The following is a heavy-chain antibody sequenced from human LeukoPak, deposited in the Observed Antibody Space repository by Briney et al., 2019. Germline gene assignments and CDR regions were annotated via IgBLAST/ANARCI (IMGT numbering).Heavy chain of an antibody. CDR1: GFTFSSYE. D-gene: IGHD7-27*01. V-gene: IGHV3-48*03. J-gene: IGHJ6*04. CDR2: ISSSGSTI. CDR3: ARGAGEHYYYYYDMDV. Sequence: GGSLRLSCAASGFTFSSYEMKWVRQAPGKGLEWVSYISSSGSTIYYADPVKGRFTISRDNAKNSLYLQMNSLRAEDTAVYYCARGAGEHYYYYYDMDVWGKGTTVTVSS.